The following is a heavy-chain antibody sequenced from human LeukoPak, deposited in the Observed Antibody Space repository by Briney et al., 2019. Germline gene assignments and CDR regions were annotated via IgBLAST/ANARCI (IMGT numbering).Heavy chain of an antibody. CDR2: IWYDGSNK. CDR1: GFTFSSYG. Sequence: GGSLRLSCAASGFTFSSYGMHWVRQAPGKGLGWVAVIWYDGSNKYYADSVKGRFTISRDNSKNTLYLQMNSLRAEDTAVYYCARELDIVATPAFDYWGQGTLVTVSS. D-gene: IGHD5-12*01. V-gene: IGHV3-33*01. CDR3: ARELDIVATPAFDY. J-gene: IGHJ4*02.